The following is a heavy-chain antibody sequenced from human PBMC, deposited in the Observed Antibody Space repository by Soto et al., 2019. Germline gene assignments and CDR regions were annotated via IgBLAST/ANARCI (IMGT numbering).Heavy chain of an antibody. CDR1: WFTVSSNY. Sequence: GGSLRLSCAPSWFTVSSNYMSWVRQAPGKGLEWVSVIYSGGSTYYADSVRGRFTISRDNSKNTLYLQMKSLRAEDTAVYYCARDPPATRHGMDVWGQGTAVTVSS. CDR3: ARDPPATRHGMDV. V-gene: IGHV3-53*01. CDR2: IYSGGST. J-gene: IGHJ6*02.